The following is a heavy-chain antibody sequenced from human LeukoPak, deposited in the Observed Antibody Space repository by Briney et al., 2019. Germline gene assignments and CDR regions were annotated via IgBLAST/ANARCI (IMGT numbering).Heavy chain of an antibody. CDR3: ASTLAAGTSYFDY. Sequence: GASVKVSCKASGYTFTGYFMHWVRQAPGQGLEWMGWINPNIGATKYARKFQGRGTMTRDTSISTAYMELSRLTSDDTAVYYCASTLAAGTSYFDYWGQGTLVTVSS. CDR2: INPNIGAT. D-gene: IGHD6-13*01. V-gene: IGHV1-2*02. J-gene: IGHJ4*02. CDR1: GYTFTGYF.